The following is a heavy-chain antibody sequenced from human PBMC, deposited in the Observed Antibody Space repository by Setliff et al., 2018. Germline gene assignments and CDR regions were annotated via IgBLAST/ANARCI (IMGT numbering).Heavy chain of an antibody. CDR3: ARHNLHGTATTFAFDI. CDR2: IYYSGST. Sequence: SETLSLTCTVSGGSISSSSYYWGWIRQPPGKGLEWIGSIYYSGSTYYNPSLKSRVTISVDTSKNQFSLKLSSVTAADTAVYYCARHNLHGTATTFAFDIWGQGTMVTV. CDR1: GGSISSSSYY. J-gene: IGHJ3*02. V-gene: IGHV4-39*01. D-gene: IGHD2-21*02.